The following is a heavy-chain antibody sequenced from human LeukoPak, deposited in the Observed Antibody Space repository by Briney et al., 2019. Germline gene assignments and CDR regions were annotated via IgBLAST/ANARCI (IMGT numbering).Heavy chain of an antibody. J-gene: IGHJ4*02. CDR1: GFTVSSNY. V-gene: IGHV3-48*02. CDR2: ISSSSSTI. D-gene: IGHD3-3*01. CDR3: AREYFWSGPCDY. Sequence: GGSLRLSCAASGFTVSSNYMSWVRQAPGKGLEWVSYISSSSSTIYYADSVKGRFTISRDNAKNSLYLQMNSLRDEDTAVYYCAREYFWSGPCDYWGQGTLVTVSS.